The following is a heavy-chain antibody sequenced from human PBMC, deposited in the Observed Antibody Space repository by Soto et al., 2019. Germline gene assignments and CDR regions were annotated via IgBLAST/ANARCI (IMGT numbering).Heavy chain of an antibody. CDR3: AKDEEDFWSGPLHPMDV. CDR2: ISGSGGST. J-gene: IGHJ6*02. V-gene: IGHV3-23*01. D-gene: IGHD3-3*01. Sequence: GGSLRLSCAASGFTFSSYAMSWVRQAPGKGLEWVSDISGSGGSTYYADSVKGRFTISRDNSKNTLYLQMNSLRAEDTAVYYCAKDEEDFWSGPLHPMDVWGQGTTVTSP. CDR1: GFTFSSYA.